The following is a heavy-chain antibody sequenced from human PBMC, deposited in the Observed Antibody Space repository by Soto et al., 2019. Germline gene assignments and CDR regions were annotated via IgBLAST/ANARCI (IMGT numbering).Heavy chain of an antibody. J-gene: IGHJ6*03. V-gene: IGHV3-33*06. Sequence: GGSLRLSCAASGFTFSSYGMHWVRQAPGKGLEWVAVIWYDGSNKYYADSVKGRFTISRDNSKNTLYLRMNSLRAEDTAVYYCAKYGCGSPTCPYYFYSFMDVWGKGTTVTVSS. CDR2: IWYDGSNK. CDR3: AKYGCGSPTCPYYFYSFMDV. CDR1: GFTFSSYG. D-gene: IGHD2-2*01.